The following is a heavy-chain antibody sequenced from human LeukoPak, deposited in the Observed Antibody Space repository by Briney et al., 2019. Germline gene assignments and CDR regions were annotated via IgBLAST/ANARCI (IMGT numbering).Heavy chain of an antibody. CDR3: ALGSTGAFVP. D-gene: IGHD2-15*01. V-gene: IGHV4-59*01. CDR2: IYYSGST. CDR1: GGSIRGYY. J-gene: IGHJ5*02. Sequence: SETLSLTCTVSGGSIRGYYWSWIRQPPGKGLEWIGYIYYSGSTNYNPSLESRVTISVDTSKNQFSMKLTSVTAADTAVYYCALGSTGAFVPWGQGTLVTVSS.